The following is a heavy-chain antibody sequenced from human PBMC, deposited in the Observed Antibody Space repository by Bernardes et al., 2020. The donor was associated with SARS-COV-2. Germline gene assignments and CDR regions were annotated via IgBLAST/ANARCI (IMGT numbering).Heavy chain of an antibody. D-gene: IGHD1-26*01. J-gene: IGHJ4*02. CDR2: INSHGSST. V-gene: IGHV3-74*01. CDR1: GFTFRSYW. CDR3: ARDAYSGSYYDN. Sequence: VGSLRLSCAASGFTFRSYWMHWVRQAPGKGLVWVSRINSHGSSTIYADSVKGRFTISRDNAKNRLYLQMNSLRVEDTAVYYCARDAYSGSYYDNWGQGTLVTVSS.